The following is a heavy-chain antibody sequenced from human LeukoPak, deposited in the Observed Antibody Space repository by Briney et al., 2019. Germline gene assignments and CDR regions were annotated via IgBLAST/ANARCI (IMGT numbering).Heavy chain of an antibody. CDR3: ARDLGRPADDAFDI. V-gene: IGHV1-18*01. Sequence: ASVKVSCKASGYTFTSYGISWVRQAPGQGLEWMGWISAYNGNTNYAQKLQGRVTITTDTSTSTAYMELRSLRSDDTAVYYCARDLGRPADDAFDIWGQGTMVTVSS. CDR2: ISAYNGNT. CDR1: GYTFTSYG. J-gene: IGHJ3*02.